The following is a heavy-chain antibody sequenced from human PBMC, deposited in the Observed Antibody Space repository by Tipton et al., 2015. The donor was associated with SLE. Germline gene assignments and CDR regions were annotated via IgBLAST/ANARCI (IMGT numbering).Heavy chain of an antibody. Sequence: TLSLTCTVSGASTSSTNDYWGWIRQPPGKGLEWIGSIFNSGSTYYNPSLRSRVTISVDTSKNQFSLKLSSVTAADTAVYYCTRARSEDDFRNDYFYYYYYMDVWGKGTTVTVTS. V-gene: IGHV4-39*07. J-gene: IGHJ6*03. CDR3: TRARSEDDFRNDYFYYYYYMDV. D-gene: IGHD3-3*01. CDR1: GASTSSTNDY. CDR2: IFNSGST.